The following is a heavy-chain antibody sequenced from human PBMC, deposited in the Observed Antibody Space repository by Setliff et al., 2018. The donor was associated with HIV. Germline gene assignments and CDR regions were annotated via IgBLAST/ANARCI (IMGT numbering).Heavy chain of an antibody. CDR1: GYSFTSYG. D-gene: IGHD2-2*01. J-gene: IGHJ4*02. Sequence: ASVKVSCKASGYSFTSYGLSWVRQAPGQGLEWMGWMNPNSANTGYAQKFQGRVTMTRNTSISTAYMELSSLRSEDTAVYYRARAGGYCGSTSCPYYFDYWGQGTLVTVSS. V-gene: IGHV1-8*01. CDR2: MNPNSANT. CDR3: ARAGGYCGSTSCPYYFDY.